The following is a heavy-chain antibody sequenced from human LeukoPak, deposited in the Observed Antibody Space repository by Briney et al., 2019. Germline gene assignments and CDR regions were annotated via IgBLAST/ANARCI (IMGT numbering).Heavy chain of an antibody. CDR2: IYPGDSDT. CDR1: GYSFTNYW. CDR3: ARPPYSSSLKYFQH. D-gene: IGHD6-13*01. J-gene: IGHJ1*01. V-gene: IGHV5-51*01. Sequence: GESLNISCEASGYSFTNYWIGWVRQMPGKGLEWMGIIYPGDSDTRYSPSFQGQVTISADKSISTAYLQWSSLRASDTAIYYCARPPYSSSLKYFQHWGQGTLVTVSS.